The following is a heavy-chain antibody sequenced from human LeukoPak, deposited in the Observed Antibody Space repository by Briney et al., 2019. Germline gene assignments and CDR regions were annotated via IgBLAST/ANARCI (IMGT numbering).Heavy chain of an antibody. V-gene: IGHV4-34*01. CDR1: GGSFSGYY. D-gene: IGHD1-1*01. Sequence: PSETLSLTCAVYGGSFSGYYWSWIRQPPGKGLEWIGEINHSGSTNYNPSLKSRVTISVDTSKNQFSLKLSSVTAADTAVYYCASNNCSWYFDYWGQGTLVTVSS. CDR2: INHSGST. J-gene: IGHJ4*02. CDR3: ASNNCSWYFDY.